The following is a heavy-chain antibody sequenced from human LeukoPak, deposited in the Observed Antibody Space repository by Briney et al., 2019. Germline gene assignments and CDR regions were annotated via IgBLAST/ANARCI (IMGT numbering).Heavy chain of an antibody. V-gene: IGHV5-10-1*01. CDR1: GYSFTSYW. Sequence: DSLKISCKGSGYSFTSYWISWVRQMPGKGLGWMGRIDPSDSYTNYSPSFQGHVTISADKSISTAYLQWSSLKASDTAMYYCARDVAATGTGFDYWGQGTLVTVSS. J-gene: IGHJ4*02. CDR2: IDPSDSYT. CDR3: ARDVAATGTGFDY. D-gene: IGHD6-13*01.